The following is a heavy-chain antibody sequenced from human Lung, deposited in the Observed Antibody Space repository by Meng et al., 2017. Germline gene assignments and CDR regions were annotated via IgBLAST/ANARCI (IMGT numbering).Heavy chain of an antibody. J-gene: IGHJ4*02. CDR2: INHSGST. D-gene: IGHD4-11*01. CDR3: ARGPTTMAHDFDY. Sequence: QVALQQWGAGLVKPSETLSLTGVVSGGSFSDYYWSWIRRPPGKGLEWIGEINHSGSTNYNPSLESRATISVDTSQNNLSLKLSSVTAADSAVYYCARGPTTMAHDFDYWGQGTLVTVSS. V-gene: IGHV4-34*01. CDR1: GGSFSDYY.